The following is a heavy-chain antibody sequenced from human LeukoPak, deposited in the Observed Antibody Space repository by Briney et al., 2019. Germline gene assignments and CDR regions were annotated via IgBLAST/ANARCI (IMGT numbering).Heavy chain of an antibody. Sequence: GGSLRLSCAASGFTFSSYAMSWVRQAPGKGLEWVSAISGSGGSTYYADSVKGRFTISRDSSKNTLYLQMNSLRAEDTAVYYCAREPGPGYYYGSGRTYYYYYMDVWGKGTTVTVSS. J-gene: IGHJ6*03. CDR3: AREPGPGYYYGSGRTYYYYYMDV. CDR1: GFTFSSYA. V-gene: IGHV3-23*01. CDR2: ISGSGGST. D-gene: IGHD3-10*01.